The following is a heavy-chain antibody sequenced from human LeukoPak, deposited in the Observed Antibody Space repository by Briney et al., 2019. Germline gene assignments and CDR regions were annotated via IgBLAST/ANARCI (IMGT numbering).Heavy chain of an antibody. CDR2: IDPSDSYT. V-gene: IGHV5-10-1*01. J-gene: IGHJ4*02. Sequence: PGKSLCNSFKGSGYSFTSYWISWVRQMPGKGLEWMGRIDPSDSYTNYSPSFQGHVTISADKSISTAYLQCSSLKASDTAMYYCARQGGPFRDGYNYDDYWGQGTLVTVSS. CDR3: ARQGGPFRDGYNYDDY. D-gene: IGHD5-24*01. CDR1: GYSFTSYW.